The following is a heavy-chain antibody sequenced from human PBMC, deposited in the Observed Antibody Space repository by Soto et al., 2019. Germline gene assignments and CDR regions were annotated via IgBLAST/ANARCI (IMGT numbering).Heavy chain of an antibody. D-gene: IGHD2-2*01. J-gene: IGHJ6*03. CDR2: INHSGST. Sequence: SETLSLTCAVYGGSFSGYYWSWIRQPPGKGLEWIGEINHSGSTNYNPSLKSRVTISVDTSKNQFSLKLSSVTAADTAVYYCARGTNLIVVVPAAMRDYYYYMDVWGKGTTVTVSS. V-gene: IGHV4-34*01. CDR3: ARGTNLIVVVPAAMRDYYYYMDV. CDR1: GGSFSGYY.